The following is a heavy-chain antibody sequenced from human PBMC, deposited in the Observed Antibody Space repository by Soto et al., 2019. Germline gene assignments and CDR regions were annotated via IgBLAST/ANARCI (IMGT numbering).Heavy chain of an antibody. Sequence: SLRLSCAASGFTFDDYAMHWVRQAPGKGLEWVSGISWNSGSIGHADSVKGRFTISRDNAKNSLYLQMNSLRAEDTALYYCANLPVAAPYFDYWGQGTLVTVSS. V-gene: IGHV3-9*01. CDR1: GFTFDDYA. D-gene: IGHD6-19*01. CDR3: ANLPVAAPYFDY. CDR2: ISWNSGSI. J-gene: IGHJ4*02.